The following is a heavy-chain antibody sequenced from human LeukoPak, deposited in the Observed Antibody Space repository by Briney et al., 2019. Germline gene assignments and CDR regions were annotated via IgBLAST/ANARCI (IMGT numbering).Heavy chain of an antibody. Sequence: PSETLSLTCTVSGVSGGSFNTYYWGWVRQPAGRGLEWIGRIYTSENTNYNPALKSRVTISIDKPKKQFSLKLSPVTVADTAVYYCAREGASSFWGSYEYWGQGILVTVSS. CDR1: GGSFNTYY. V-gene: IGHV4-4*07. J-gene: IGHJ4*02. D-gene: IGHD1-26*01. CDR3: AREGASSFWGSYEY. CDR2: IYTSENT.